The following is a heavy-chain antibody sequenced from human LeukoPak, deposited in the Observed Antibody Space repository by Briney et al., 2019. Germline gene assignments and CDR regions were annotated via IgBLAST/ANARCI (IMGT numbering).Heavy chain of an antibody. D-gene: IGHD3-3*01. CDR3: AKDGPKYYDPPLGYFDY. V-gene: IGHV3-21*01. J-gene: IGHJ4*02. Sequence: GGSLRLSCAASGFTFNEYTLNWVRQAPGKGLEWVSSITTTSAYIYYADSVKGRFTISRDNSENTLYLQMNSLRPEDTAMYYCAKDGPKYYDPPLGYFDYWGQGTLVTVSS. CDR1: GFTFNEYT. CDR2: ITTTSAYI.